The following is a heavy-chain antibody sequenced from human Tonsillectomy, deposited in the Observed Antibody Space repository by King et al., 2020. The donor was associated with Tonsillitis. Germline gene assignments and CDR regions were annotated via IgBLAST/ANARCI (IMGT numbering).Heavy chain of an antibody. Sequence: EQLVQSGGGLVQPGGSLRLSCAASEFTFSNYAMTWVRQAPGKGLEWVSTISGSGDSTYYADSVKGRFTISRDNSKNTLYLQMNSLRAEDTAVYYCAKDLDLAMATIDYFDYWGQGTLVTVSS. V-gene: IGHV3-23*04. D-gene: IGHD5-24*01. CDR1: EFTFSNYA. CDR3: AKDLDLAMATIDYFDY. CDR2: ISGSGDST. J-gene: IGHJ4*02.